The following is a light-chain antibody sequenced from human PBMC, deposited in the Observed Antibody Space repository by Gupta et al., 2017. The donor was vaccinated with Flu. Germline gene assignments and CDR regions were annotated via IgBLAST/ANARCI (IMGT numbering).Light chain of an antibody. J-gene: IGLJ2*01. V-gene: IGLV3-9*01. CDR2: RDS. Sequence: SYERTQPLSVPVPLGQTARMTRGGNNIGSKNVHWYQQKPGQAPVLVIYRDSNRPSGIPDRFSGSNSGNTATLTISRAQAGDEADYYCQVWDSSTFVVFGGGTKLTVL. CDR1: NIGSKN. CDR3: QVWDSSTFVV.